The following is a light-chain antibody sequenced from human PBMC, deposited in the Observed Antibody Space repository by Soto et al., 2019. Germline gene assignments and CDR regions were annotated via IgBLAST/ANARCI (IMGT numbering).Light chain of an antibody. Sequence: QAVVTQPASVSGSPGQSITISCTGTSSDVGGYNYVSWFQQHPGKAPKLIIYDVINRPSGVSNRFSGSKSGNTASLTISGLQAEDEADYYCSSFTSSTTRVFGGGTK. CDR1: SSDVGGYNY. V-gene: IGLV2-14*01. CDR2: DVI. J-gene: IGLJ3*02. CDR3: SSFTSSTTRV.